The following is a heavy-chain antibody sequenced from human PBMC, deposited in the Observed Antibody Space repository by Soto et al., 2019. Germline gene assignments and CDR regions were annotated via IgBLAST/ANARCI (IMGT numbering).Heavy chain of an antibody. Sequence: SETLSLTCTVSGGSISSSSYYWGWIRQPPGKGLEWIVSIYYSGSTYYNPSLKSRVTISVDTSKNQFSLKLSSVTAADTAVYYCGRRRSSGLLIDYWGKGTTVTVSS. V-gene: IGHV4-39*01. D-gene: IGHD3-10*01. CDR2: IYYSGST. CDR1: GGSISSSSYY. J-gene: IGHJ4*02. CDR3: GRRRSSGLLIDY.